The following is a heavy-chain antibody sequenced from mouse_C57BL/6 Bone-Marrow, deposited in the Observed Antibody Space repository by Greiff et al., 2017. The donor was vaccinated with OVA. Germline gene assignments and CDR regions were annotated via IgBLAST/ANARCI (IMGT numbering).Heavy chain of an antibody. CDR1: GYTFTYYY. CDR3: ARDIYDGYYTFAY. Sequence: VQLQQSGPELVKPGASVKISCKASGYTFTYYYMNWVKQSHGKSLEWIGDINPNNGGTSYNQKFKGKATLTVDKSSSTAYMELRSLTSEDSAVYYCARDIYDGYYTFAYWGQGTLVTVSA. D-gene: IGHD2-3*01. CDR2: INPNNGGT. V-gene: IGHV1-26*01. J-gene: IGHJ3*01.